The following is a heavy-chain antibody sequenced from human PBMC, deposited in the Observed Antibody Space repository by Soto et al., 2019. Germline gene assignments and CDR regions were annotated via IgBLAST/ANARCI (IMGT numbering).Heavy chain of an antibody. J-gene: IGHJ4*02. CDR1: GYTFTSYA. Sequence: QVQLVQSGAEVTKPGASVKVSCKASGYTFTSYAMHWVRQAPGQMLEWMGWINAGNGNTKYSQKFQGRGTITRDTSASTAYMELSSLSSEDTAVYYCASGGSGWYYFDYWGQGTLVTVSS. CDR3: ASGGSGWYYFDY. D-gene: IGHD6-19*01. CDR2: INAGNGNT. V-gene: IGHV1-3*01.